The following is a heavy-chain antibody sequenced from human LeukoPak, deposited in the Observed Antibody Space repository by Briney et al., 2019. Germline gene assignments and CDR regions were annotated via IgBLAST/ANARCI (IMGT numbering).Heavy chain of an antibody. D-gene: IGHD4-17*01. J-gene: IGHJ5*02. V-gene: IGHV4-30-2*01. CDR2: IYHSGST. CDR1: GGSISSGGYS. CDR3: ARDRHGPTTAHHSWFDP. Sequence: SQTLSLTCAVSGGSISSGGYSWSWIRQPPGKGLEWIGYIYHSGSTYYNPSLKSRVTISVDRSKNQFSLKLSSVTAADTAVYYCARDRHGPTTAHHSWFDPWGQGTLVTVSS.